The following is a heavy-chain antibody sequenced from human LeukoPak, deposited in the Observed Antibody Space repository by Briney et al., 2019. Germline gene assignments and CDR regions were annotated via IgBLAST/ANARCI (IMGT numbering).Heavy chain of an antibody. CDR3: AKDGIAAAGPFDY. J-gene: IGHJ4*02. D-gene: IGHD6-13*01. V-gene: IGHV3-23*01. CDR1: GFTFSSYA. CDR2: ISGSGDNT. Sequence: PGGSLRLSCAASGFTFSSYAMSWVRQAPGKGLEWVSGISGSGDNTYYADSVKGRFTISRDNSKNTLYLQMNSLRAEDTAVYYCAKDGIAAAGPFDYWGQGTLVTVSS.